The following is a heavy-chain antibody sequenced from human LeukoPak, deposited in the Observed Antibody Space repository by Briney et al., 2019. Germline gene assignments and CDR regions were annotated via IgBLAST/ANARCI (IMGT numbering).Heavy chain of an antibody. CDR2: ISGSGGST. D-gene: IGHD6-13*01. CDR1: GFTFSSYA. Sequence: GGSLRLSCAASGFTFSSYAMSWVRQAPGKGLEWVSAISGSGGSTYYADSVKGRFTISRDNSKNTLYLQMNSLRAEDTAVYYCAKDQEQQPPQFYYYYGMDVWGQGTTVTVSS. J-gene: IGHJ6*02. V-gene: IGHV3-23*01. CDR3: AKDQEQQPPQFYYYYGMDV.